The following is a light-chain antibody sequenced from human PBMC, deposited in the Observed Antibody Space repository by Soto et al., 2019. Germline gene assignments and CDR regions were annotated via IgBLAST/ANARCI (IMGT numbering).Light chain of an antibody. V-gene: IGKV1-5*03. CDR1: QSVGFW. CDR2: EAS. J-gene: IGKJ1*01. Sequence: DIQMTQSPSTLAASVGERVTITCRASQSVGFWLAWYQQKPGKAPKLLISEASRLESGVPSRFSGGGSGTEFTLTVSSLQPDDLATYYCQQYARHRSIGQGTKVDIK. CDR3: QQYARHRS.